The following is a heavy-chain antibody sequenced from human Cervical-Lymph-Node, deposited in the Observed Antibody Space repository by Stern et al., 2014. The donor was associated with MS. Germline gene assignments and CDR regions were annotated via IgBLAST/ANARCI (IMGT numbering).Heavy chain of an antibody. J-gene: IGHJ4*02. V-gene: IGHV4-61*01. D-gene: IGHD1-20*01. CDR1: GVSVTSSSYY. Sequence: QVQLQESGPGLLKPSETLSLICSVSGVSVTSSSYYWSWVRQSPGKGLEWIVHVHYSGKTSYNPSLKSRATISVDTSKNQFSLRLDSVTAADTAVYYCVRDGLTGSDYWGQGTLVAVSS. CDR3: VRDGLTGSDY. CDR2: VHYSGKT.